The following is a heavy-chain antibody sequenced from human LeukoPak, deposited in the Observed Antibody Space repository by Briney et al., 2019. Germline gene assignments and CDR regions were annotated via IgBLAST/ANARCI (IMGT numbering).Heavy chain of an antibody. V-gene: IGHV3-7*01. Sequence: PGGSLRLSCAASGFTFSTYSMSWVRQAPGKGLHWVASINQDGSAEYYVDSVRGRFTISRDNAKNSLYLQVNSLTVDDTAVYYCVRLFGGVTTFDYWGQGTLVTVSS. CDR2: INQDGSAE. CDR3: VRLFGGVTTFDY. CDR1: GFTFSTYS. J-gene: IGHJ4*02. D-gene: IGHD4-17*01.